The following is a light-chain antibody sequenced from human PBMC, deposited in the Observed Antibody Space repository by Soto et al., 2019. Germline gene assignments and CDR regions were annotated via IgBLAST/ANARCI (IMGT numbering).Light chain of an antibody. Sequence: QSALTQPASVSGSPGQSITISCTGTSGDVGEYNYVSWYQQHPNKVPKLMIYEVSNRPSGVSNRFSGSKSGNTASLTISGLQVEDEADYYCSSYTTTYAVVFGEGTKVTVL. V-gene: IGLV2-14*01. CDR2: EVS. CDR3: SSYTTTYAVV. J-gene: IGLJ2*01. CDR1: SGDVGEYNY.